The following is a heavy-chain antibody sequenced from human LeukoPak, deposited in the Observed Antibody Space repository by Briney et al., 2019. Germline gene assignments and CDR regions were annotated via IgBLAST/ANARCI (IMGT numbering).Heavy chain of an antibody. D-gene: IGHD6-6*01. CDR1: GGSISSSSYY. J-gene: IGHJ4*02. CDR3: ARAAPNSVSSIHLDY. V-gene: IGHV4-31*03. Sequence: PSETLSLTCTVSGGSISSSSYYWGWIRQRPGKGLEWIGYLYDSGSTFYNPSLKSRVTILVDTSKNQFSLKVTSVTVADTAVYYCARAAPNSVSSIHLDYWGQGTLVTVSS. CDR2: LYDSGST.